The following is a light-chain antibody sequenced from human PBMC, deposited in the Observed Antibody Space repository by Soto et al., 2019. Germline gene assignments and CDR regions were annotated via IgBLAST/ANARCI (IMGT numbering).Light chain of an antibody. Sequence: QSVLTQPASVSGSPGQSITISCTGTSSDIGGYNSVSWYQQHPGKAPKLMIYEVRNRPSGISNRFSGSKSGNTASLTISGLQAEDEADYYCSSYTSSVAHVFGTGTNVTVL. J-gene: IGLJ1*01. CDR3: SSYTSSVAHV. CDR2: EVR. CDR1: SSDIGGYNS. V-gene: IGLV2-14*01.